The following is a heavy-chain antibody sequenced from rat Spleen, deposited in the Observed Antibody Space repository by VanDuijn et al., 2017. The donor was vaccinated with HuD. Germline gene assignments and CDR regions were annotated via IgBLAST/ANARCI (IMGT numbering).Heavy chain of an antibody. V-gene: IGHV2S63*01. J-gene: IGHJ2*01. CDR1: GFSLTDYS. D-gene: IGHD1-4*01. Sequence: EVQLKESGPGLVQPSQTLSLTCTVSGFSLTDYSVPWVRQPPGKGLEGMGVMWSGGSTAYNSALKSRLSISRDTSKSQVFLKMNSLQTEDTAIYFCTKECYPGITYYFDYWGQGVMVTVST. CDR2: MWSGGST. CDR3: TKECYPGITYYFDY.